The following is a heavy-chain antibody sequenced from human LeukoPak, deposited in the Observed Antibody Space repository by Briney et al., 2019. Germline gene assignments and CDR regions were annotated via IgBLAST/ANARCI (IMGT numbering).Heavy chain of an antibody. D-gene: IGHD6-19*01. V-gene: IGHV3-11*03. J-gene: IGHJ1*01. CDR3: ASKIAVAGPAEYFQH. Sequence: GGSLRLSCAAFGFTFSDYYMSWIRQAPGKGLEWVSYISSSSSYTNYADSVKGRFTISRDNAKDSLYLQMNSLRAEDTAVYYCASKIAVAGPAEYFQHWGQGTLVTVSS. CDR2: ISSSSSYT. CDR1: GFTFSDYY.